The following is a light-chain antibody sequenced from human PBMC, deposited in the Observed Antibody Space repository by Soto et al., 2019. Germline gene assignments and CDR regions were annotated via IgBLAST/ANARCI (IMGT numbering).Light chain of an antibody. J-gene: IGKJ4*01. CDR3: QQRNSYWLT. CDR1: QSISSY. V-gene: IGKV1-9*01. Sequence: DLKLKQYPSFLSESVGDRVTITCRASQSISSYLAWYQQKPGKAPKLLIYAASTLQSGVPSRFSGSGSGTEFTPTISSLQPEDFATYYCQQRNSYWLTLGGGTKVDSK. CDR2: AAS.